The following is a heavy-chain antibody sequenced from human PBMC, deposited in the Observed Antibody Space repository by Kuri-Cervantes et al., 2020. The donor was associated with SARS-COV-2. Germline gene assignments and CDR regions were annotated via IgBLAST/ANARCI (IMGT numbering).Heavy chain of an antibody. CDR2: ISYDGSNK. Sequence: LSLTCAASGFTFSSFSMNWVRQAPGKGLEWVAVISYDGSNKYYADSVKGRFTISRDNSKNTLYLQMNSLRAEDTAVYYCAKWEYQLLWPFDYWGQGTLVTVSS. CDR3: AKWEYQLLWPFDY. D-gene: IGHD2-2*01. J-gene: IGHJ4*02. V-gene: IGHV3-30*18. CDR1: GFTFSSFS.